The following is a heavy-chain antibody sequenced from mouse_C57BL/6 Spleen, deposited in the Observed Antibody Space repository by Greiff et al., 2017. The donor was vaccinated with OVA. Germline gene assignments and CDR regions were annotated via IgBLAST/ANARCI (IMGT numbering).Heavy chain of an antibody. D-gene: IGHD2-2*01. CDR3: ARERGYYWYFDV. CDR1: GYSITSGYY. V-gene: IGHV3-6*01. J-gene: IGHJ1*03. Sequence: VQLKESGPGLVKPSQSLSLTCSVTGYSITSGYYWNWIRQFPGNKLEWMGYISYDGSNNYNPSLKNRISITRDTSKNQFFLKLNSVTTEDTATYYCARERGYYWYFDVWGTGTTVTVSS. CDR2: ISYDGSN.